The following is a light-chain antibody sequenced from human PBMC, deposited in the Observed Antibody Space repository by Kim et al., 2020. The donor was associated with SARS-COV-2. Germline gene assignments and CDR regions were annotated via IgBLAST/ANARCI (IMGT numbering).Light chain of an antibody. J-gene: IGKJ3*01. V-gene: IGKV1-13*02. CDR1: QGIISD. Sequence: AIQLTQSPSSLSASVGNRVTITCRASQGIISDLAWYQQKPGKAPKLLIYDASSLESGVPSRFSGSGSGTDFTLAISSLQPEDFATYYCQQFNSYPITFGPGTKVDIK. CDR3: QQFNSYPIT. CDR2: DAS.